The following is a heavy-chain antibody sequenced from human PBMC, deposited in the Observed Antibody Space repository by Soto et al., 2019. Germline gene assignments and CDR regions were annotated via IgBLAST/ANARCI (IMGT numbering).Heavy chain of an antibody. D-gene: IGHD1-1*01. CDR2: ISSSSSYI. Sequence: GGSLRLSCAASGFTFSSYSMNWVRQAPGKGLEWVSSISSSSSYIYYADSVKGRFTISRDNAKNSLYLQMNSLRAEDTAVYYCARTKDGNWRNDAFDIWGQGTMGTVSS. CDR3: ARTKDGNWRNDAFDI. J-gene: IGHJ3*02. CDR1: GFTFSSYS. V-gene: IGHV3-21*01.